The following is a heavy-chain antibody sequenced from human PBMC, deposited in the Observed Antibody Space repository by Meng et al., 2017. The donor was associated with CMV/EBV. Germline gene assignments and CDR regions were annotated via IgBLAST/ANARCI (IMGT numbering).Heavy chain of an antibody. CDR1: GFTFSSYA. D-gene: IGHD6-13*01. Sequence: GSLKISCAASGFTFSSYAMSWVRQAPGKGLEWVSAISGSGGSTYYADSVKGRFTISRDNSKNTLYLQMNSLRAEDTAVYYCAKVGRVAAAGYYYYGMDVWGQGTTVTVSS. CDR3: AKVGRVAAAGYYYYGMDV. J-gene: IGHJ6*02. CDR2: ISGSGGST. V-gene: IGHV3-23*01.